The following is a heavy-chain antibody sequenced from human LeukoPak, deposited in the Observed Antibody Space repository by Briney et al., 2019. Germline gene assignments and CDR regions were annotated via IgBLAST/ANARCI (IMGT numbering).Heavy chain of an antibody. CDR3: ARRLLTGYYEF. Sequence: GGSLRLSCAASGLTFSRYWMTWFRQAPGKGLEWVSYISSSSSTIYYADSVKGRFTISRDNAKNSLYLQMNSLRAEDTAVYYCARRLLTGYYEFWGQGTLVTVSS. CDR2: ISSSSSTI. J-gene: IGHJ4*02. CDR1: GLTFSRYW. V-gene: IGHV3-48*01. D-gene: IGHD3-9*01.